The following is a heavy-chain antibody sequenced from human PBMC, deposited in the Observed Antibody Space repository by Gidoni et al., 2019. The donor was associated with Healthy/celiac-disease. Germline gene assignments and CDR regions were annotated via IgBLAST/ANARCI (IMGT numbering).Heavy chain of an antibody. V-gene: IGHV2-70*01. CDR1: GFPLSTSGMC. CDR3: ARIIASAGTTYGMDV. Sequence: QVTLRESGPALVKPTQTLTLTCTFSGFPLSTSGMCVSWIRQPPGKALEWLALIDWDDDKYYSTSLKTRLTISKDTSKNQVVLTMTNMDPVDTATYYCARIIASAGTTYGMDVWGQGTTVTVSS. D-gene: IGHD6-13*01. CDR2: IDWDDDK. J-gene: IGHJ6*02.